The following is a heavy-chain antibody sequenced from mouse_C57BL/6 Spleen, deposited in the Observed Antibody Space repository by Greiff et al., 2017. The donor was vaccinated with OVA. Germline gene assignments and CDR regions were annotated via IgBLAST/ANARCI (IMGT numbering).Heavy chain of an antibody. Sequence: QVQLQQPGAELVRPGSSVKLSCKASGYTFTSYWMHWVKQRPIQGLEWIGNIDPSDSETHYNQKFKDKATLTVDKSSSTAYMQLSSLTSEDSAVDYGARAVITTVVARGYFDYWGQGTTLTVSS. J-gene: IGHJ2*01. CDR2: IDPSDSET. V-gene: IGHV1-52*01. D-gene: IGHD1-1*01. CDR1: GYTFTSYW. CDR3: ARAVITTVVARGYFDY.